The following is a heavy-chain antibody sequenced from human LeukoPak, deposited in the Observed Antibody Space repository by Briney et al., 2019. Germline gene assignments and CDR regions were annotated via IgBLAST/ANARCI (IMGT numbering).Heavy chain of an antibody. CDR3: ARETEPLDYGDSTNLDY. CDR1: GFTFSSYN. J-gene: IGHJ4*02. Sequence: GGSLRLSCAASGFTFSSYNMNWVRQAPGKGLEWFAFIASRTGNIYYADSVKGRFPISRDNAKDSVYLQMNSLRADDTAVYYCARETEPLDYGDSTNLDYWGQGTLVTVSS. CDR2: IASRTGNI. V-gene: IGHV3-21*01. D-gene: IGHD4/OR15-4a*01.